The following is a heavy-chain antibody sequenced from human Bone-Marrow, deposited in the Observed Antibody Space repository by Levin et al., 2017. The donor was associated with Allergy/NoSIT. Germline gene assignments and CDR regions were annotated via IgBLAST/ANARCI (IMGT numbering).Heavy chain of an antibody. CDR1: GFTFSGYW. V-gene: IGHV3-7*02. D-gene: IGHD2-21*01. Sequence: GESLKISCASSGFTFSGYWMAWVRQAPGKGLEWVANINRDGGDGYYVDSVKGRFTISRDNARNSLDLQMNSLRVEDTAVYYCARNGAWSCELWGQGTLVTVSS. J-gene: IGHJ4*02. CDR3: ARNGAWSCEL. CDR2: INRDGGDG.